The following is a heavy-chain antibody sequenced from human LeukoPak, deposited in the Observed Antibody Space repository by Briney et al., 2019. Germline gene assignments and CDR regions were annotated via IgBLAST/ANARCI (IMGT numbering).Heavy chain of an antibody. CDR3: SRESGAFCPFGY. D-gene: IGHD1-26*01. V-gene: IGHV4-4*02. CDR1: GGTISNTNW. Sequence: SGTLSLSCAASGGTISNTNWCCFLRQPPEQLLGGIGEVSLAGQTYYDASLNGRVTMSLDDSSNQLSLKLTCVTAEDTAVYYCSRESGAFCPFGYWGQGTLVIVPS. J-gene: IGHJ4*02. CDR2: VSLAGQT.